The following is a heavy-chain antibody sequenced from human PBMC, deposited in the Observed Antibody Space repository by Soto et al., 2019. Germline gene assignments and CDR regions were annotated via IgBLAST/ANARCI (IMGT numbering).Heavy chain of an antibody. Sequence: ASVKVSCKASGYTFTGYYFHWVRQAPGQGLESMGWINPKRGGTNYAQKFQGRVTMSTDTSTNTGYMELSSLRSDDTAVYYCAREGANSGEIDFWGQGTLVTVSS. CDR1: GYTFTGYY. CDR3: AREGANSGEIDF. V-gene: IGHV1-2*02. J-gene: IGHJ4*02. D-gene: IGHD1-26*01. CDR2: INPKRGGT.